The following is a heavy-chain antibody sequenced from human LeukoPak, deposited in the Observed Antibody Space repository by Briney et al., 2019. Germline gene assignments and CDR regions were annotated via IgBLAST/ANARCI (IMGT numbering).Heavy chain of an antibody. D-gene: IGHD3-16*01. CDR2: ISSSSSTI. Sequence: GGSLRLSCAASGFTFSCYSMNWVRQAPGKGLEWVSYISSSSSTIYYADSVKGRFTISRDNAKNSLYLQMNSLRAEDTAVYYCAREESQLGYWGQGTLVTVSS. J-gene: IGHJ4*02. CDR3: AREESQLGY. CDR1: GFTFSCYS. V-gene: IGHV3-48*04.